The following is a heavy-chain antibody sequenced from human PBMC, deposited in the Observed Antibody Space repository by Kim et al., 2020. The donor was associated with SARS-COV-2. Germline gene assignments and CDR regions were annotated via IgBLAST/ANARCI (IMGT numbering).Heavy chain of an antibody. CDR3: ARRGSGWSIDY. CDR2: K. J-gene: IGHJ4*02. D-gene: IGHD6-19*01. Sequence: KYYADPVRGRFTISRDNSKNTLYLQMNSQRAEDTAVYYCARRGSGWSIDYWGQGTLVTVSS. V-gene: IGHV3-33*01.